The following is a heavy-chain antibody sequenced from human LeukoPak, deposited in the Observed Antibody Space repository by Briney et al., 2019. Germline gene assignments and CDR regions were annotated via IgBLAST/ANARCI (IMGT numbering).Heavy chain of an antibody. J-gene: IGHJ4*02. V-gene: IGHV3-53*01. D-gene: IGHD6-6*01. CDR1: GFTVSSNY. CDR2: IYSGGST. Sequence: GGSLRLSCAASGFTVSSNYMSWVRQAPGKGLEWVSVIYSGGSTYYADSVKGRFTISRDNSKNTLYLQMNSLRAEDTAVYYCAKEPSSSPGDYWGQGTLVTVSS. CDR3: AKEPSSSPGDY.